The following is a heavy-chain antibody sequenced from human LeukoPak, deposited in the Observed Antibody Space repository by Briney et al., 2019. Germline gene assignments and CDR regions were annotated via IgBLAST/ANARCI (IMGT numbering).Heavy chain of an antibody. CDR1: DDSISDYY. CDR3: TRGAGWLIDY. J-gene: IGHJ4*02. Sequence: PSETLSLTCTVSDDSISDYYRGWIRQPPGKGLEWIGYFYNSGRSTYNPSLKSRVTISADTSKNHFSLKLNSVTTADTAVYYCTRGAGWLIDYWGQGILVTASS. D-gene: IGHD3-16*01. V-gene: IGHV4-59*01. CDR2: FYNSGRS.